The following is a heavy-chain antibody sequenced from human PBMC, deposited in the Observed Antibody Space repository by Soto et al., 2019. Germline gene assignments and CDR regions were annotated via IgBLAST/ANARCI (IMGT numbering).Heavy chain of an antibody. D-gene: IGHD5-12*01. CDR2: MYHSGST. Sequence: SETLSLTCAVSGGSISSGGYSWSWIRQPPGKGLEWIGYMYHSGSTYYNPSLKSRVTISIDRSKNQFSLKLSSVTAADTAVYYCARTESVSGYDGEIDYWGQGTLVTVSS. V-gene: IGHV4-30-2*01. CDR1: GGSISSGGYS. J-gene: IGHJ4*02. CDR3: ARTESVSGYDGEIDY.